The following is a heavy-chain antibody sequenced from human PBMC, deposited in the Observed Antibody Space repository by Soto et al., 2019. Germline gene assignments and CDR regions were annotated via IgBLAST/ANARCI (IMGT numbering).Heavy chain of an antibody. Sequence: GGSLRLSCAASGFTFSSYWMHWVRQAPGKGLVWVSRINSDGRSTSYADAVKGRFTISRDDAKNTLYLQMNSLRAEDTAVYYCARDQLTWSYYDSSGYYGPWGQGTLVTVSS. CDR3: ARDQLTWSYYDSSGYYGP. CDR1: GFTFSSYW. J-gene: IGHJ5*02. D-gene: IGHD3-22*01. V-gene: IGHV3-74*01. CDR2: INSDGRST.